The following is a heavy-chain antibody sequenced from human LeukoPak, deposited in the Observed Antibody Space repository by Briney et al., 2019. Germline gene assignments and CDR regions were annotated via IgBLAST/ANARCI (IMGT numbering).Heavy chain of an antibody. V-gene: IGHV4-59*01. D-gene: IGHD6-13*01. CDR1: GGPISSYY. Sequence: SETLSLTCTVSGGPISSYYWSWIRQPPGKGLEWIGYIYYSGSTNYNPSLKSRVTISVDMSKNQFSLKLSSVTAADTAVYYCARVYSSLDYWGQGTLVTVSS. J-gene: IGHJ4*02. CDR3: ARVYSSLDY. CDR2: IYYSGST.